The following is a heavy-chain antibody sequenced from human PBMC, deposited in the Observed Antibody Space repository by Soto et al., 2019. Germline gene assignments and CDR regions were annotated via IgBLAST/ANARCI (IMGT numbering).Heavy chain of an antibody. Sequence: GGSLRLSCAASGFTVSTNYMSWVRQAPGKGLEWVSVIYSGVSTNYADSVKGRFTISRDNSKNTLYLQMNSLRAEDTAVYYCARVGDSSGLYLDYWGQGTLVT. CDR3: ARVGDSSGLYLDY. CDR2: IYSGVST. J-gene: IGHJ4*02. CDR1: GFTVSTNY. D-gene: IGHD6-19*01. V-gene: IGHV3-53*01.